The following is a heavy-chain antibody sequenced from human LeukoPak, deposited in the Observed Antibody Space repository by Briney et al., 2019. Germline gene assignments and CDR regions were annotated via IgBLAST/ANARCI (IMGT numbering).Heavy chain of an antibody. V-gene: IGHV1-69*05. Sequence: SVKVSCKASGGTFSSYAISWVRQAPGQGLEWMGGIIPIFGTANYAQKFQERVTITRDMSTSTAYMELSSLRSEDTAVYYCAKDVGKWESLHFFDYWGQGTLVTVSS. CDR3: AKDVGKWESLHFFDY. J-gene: IGHJ4*02. CDR1: GGTFSSYA. D-gene: IGHD1-26*01. CDR2: IIPIFGTA.